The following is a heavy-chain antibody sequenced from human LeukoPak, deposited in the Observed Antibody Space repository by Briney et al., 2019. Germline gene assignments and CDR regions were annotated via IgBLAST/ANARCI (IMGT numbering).Heavy chain of an antibody. CDR3: ACVQGIDY. J-gene: IGHJ4*02. V-gene: IGHV3-23*01. D-gene: IGHD3-10*01. CDR2: SSGRGGST. Sequence: GESMTLACPPSAFTFISYAMSWVSQAPGKGAEWVSASSGRGGSTSYADCVKGRFTISRANSKNALYLQVSSLRAEDTAVYYCACVQGIDYWGQGSLVSVSS. CDR1: AFTFISYA.